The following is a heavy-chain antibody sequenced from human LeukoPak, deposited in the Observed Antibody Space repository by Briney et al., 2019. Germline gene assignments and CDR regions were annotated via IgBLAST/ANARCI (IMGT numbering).Heavy chain of an antibody. CDR3: ARAPSLYGSGSYYTPYYYYGMDV. CDR1: GWSFSGYY. D-gene: IGHD3-10*01. V-gene: IGHV4-34*01. J-gene: IGHJ6*04. CDR2: INHSGST. Sequence: SETLALTCAVYGWSFSGYYWIWIRQPPGKGLEWIGEINHSGSTNYNPSLKSRVTISVDTSKNQFSLKLSSVTAADTAVYYCARAPSLYGSGSYYTPYYYYGMDVWGKGTTVTVSS.